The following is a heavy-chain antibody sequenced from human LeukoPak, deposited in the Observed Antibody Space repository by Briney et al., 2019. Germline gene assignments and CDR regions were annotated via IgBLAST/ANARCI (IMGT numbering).Heavy chain of an antibody. D-gene: IGHD6-19*01. Sequence: ASVKVSCKASGYTFTGYYMHWVRQAPGQGLEWMGWINPNSGGTNYAQKFQGRVTMTRDTSISTAYMELSRLRSDDTAVYYCVRGYSSGWKDAFDIWGQGTMVTVSS. V-gene: IGHV1-2*02. J-gene: IGHJ3*02. CDR3: VRGYSSGWKDAFDI. CDR2: INPNSGGT. CDR1: GYTFTGYY.